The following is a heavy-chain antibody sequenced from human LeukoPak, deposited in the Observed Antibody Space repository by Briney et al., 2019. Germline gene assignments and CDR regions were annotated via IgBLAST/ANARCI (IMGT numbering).Heavy chain of an antibody. CDR1: GFTFSSYA. CDR2: ISGSGGST. CDR3: AKDPNYYGSGNAFDI. V-gene: IGHV3-23*01. D-gene: IGHD3-10*01. Sequence: PEGSLRLSCAASGFTFSSYAMSWVRQAPGKGLEWVSAISGSGGSTYYADSVKGRFTISRDNSKNTLYLQMNSLRAEDTAVYYCAKDPNYYGSGNAFDIWGQGTMVTVSS. J-gene: IGHJ3*02.